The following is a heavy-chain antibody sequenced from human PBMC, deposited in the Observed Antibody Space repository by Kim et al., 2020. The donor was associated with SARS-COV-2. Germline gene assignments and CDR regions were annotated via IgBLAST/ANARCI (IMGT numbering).Heavy chain of an antibody. V-gene: IGHV1-18*01. Sequence: ASVKVSCKASGYTFTSYGISWVRQAPGQGLEWMGWISAYNGNTNYAQKLQGRVTMTTDTSTSTAYMELRSLRSDDTAVYYCARGPITMVRGRRLLDYWGQGTLITVSS. J-gene: IGHJ4*02. D-gene: IGHD3-10*01. CDR2: ISAYNGNT. CDR3: ARGPITMVRGRRLLDY. CDR1: GYTFTSYG.